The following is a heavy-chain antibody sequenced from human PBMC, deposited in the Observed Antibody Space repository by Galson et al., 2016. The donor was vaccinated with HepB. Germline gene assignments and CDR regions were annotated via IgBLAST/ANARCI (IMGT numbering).Heavy chain of an antibody. Sequence: SLRLSCADSGFIFRSYAMNWVRQAPGKGLEWLAVISNDGSNKYFADSVKGRFTISRDNSKNTLYLQMNSLRAEDTAVYYSARFIASPWNDYYYYGMDVWGKGTTVTVSS. CDR1: GFIFRSYA. V-gene: IGHV3-30-3*01. CDR2: ISNDGSNK. CDR3: ARFIASPWNDYYYYGMDV. J-gene: IGHJ6*04. D-gene: IGHD1-1*01.